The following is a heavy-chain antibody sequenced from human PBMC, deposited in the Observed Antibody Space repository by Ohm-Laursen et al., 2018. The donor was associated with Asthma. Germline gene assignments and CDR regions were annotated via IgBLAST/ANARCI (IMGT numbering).Heavy chain of an antibody. CDR3: ARDWGATTINDAFDV. CDR2: IYYTGST. V-gene: IGHV4-31*03. D-gene: IGHD1-26*01. J-gene: IGHJ3*01. CDR1: GDSFTSGGHY. Sequence: TLSLTCTVSGDSFTSGGHYWSWIRHLPGKGLEWIGYIYYTGSTYYNPSLKSRVTISVDTSKKQFSLRLTSVTAADMAVYYCARDWGATTINDAFDVWGQGTTVIVSS.